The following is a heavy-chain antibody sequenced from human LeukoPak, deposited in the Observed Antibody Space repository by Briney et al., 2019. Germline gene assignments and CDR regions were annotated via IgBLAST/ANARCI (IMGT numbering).Heavy chain of an antibody. J-gene: IGHJ5*02. CDR3: ARDSSGYYWFDP. CDR1: GGSISSGGF. CDR2: IYHSGTI. Sequence: SETLSLTCTVSGGSISSGGFWNWIRQHPRKGLEWIGYIYHSGTIYYNPSLKSRVTISVDTSKNQFSLKLSSVTAADTAVYYCARDSSGYYWFDPWGQGTLVTVSS. D-gene: IGHD3-22*01. V-gene: IGHV4-31*03.